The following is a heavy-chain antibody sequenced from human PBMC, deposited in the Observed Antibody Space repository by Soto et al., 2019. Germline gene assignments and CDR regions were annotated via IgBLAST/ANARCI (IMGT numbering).Heavy chain of an antibody. CDR1: GYAYTSYG. J-gene: IGHJ4*02. Sequence: QVQLVQSGAEVKKPGASVKVSCKASGYAYTSYGISWVRQAPGQGLEWMGWISAYNGNTKYAQKLQGRVTMTTDTSTCTAYMELRSLRSEDTAVYYCARDLAMALIDYWGQGTLVTVSS. V-gene: IGHV1-18*01. D-gene: IGHD6-19*01. CDR3: ARDLAMALIDY. CDR2: ISAYNGNT.